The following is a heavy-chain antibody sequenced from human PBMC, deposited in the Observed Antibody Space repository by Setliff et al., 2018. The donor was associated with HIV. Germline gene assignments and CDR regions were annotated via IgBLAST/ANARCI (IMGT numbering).Heavy chain of an antibody. CDR1: GYTFTGYY. CDR3: VRDSYYDSSGYRGGGPGGYYYYGMDF. CDR2: INPNSGGT. D-gene: IGHD3-22*01. J-gene: IGHJ6*02. V-gene: IGHV1-2*02. Sequence: ASVKVSCKASGYTFTGYYMHWVRQAPGQGLEWMGWINPNSGGTNYAQKFQGRVTMTRDTSISTSYMELSRLRSDDTAVYYCVRDSYYDSSGYRGGGPGGYYYYGMDFWGQGTTVTVSS.